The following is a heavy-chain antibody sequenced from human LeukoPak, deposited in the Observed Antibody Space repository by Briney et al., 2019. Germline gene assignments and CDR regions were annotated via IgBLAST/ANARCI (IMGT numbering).Heavy chain of an antibody. V-gene: IGHV4-4*07. CDR2: IFTSGTT. CDR3: ARDKGWNYVGDV. Sequence: SETLSLTCTVSGGSIGSYYWSWIRQPAGKGLEWIGRIFTSGTTNYNPSLKSRVTMSVDTSKNHFSLKLSSVTAADTAVYYCARDKGWNYVGDVWGKGTTVTVSS. J-gene: IGHJ6*04. D-gene: IGHD6-19*01. CDR1: GGSIGSYY.